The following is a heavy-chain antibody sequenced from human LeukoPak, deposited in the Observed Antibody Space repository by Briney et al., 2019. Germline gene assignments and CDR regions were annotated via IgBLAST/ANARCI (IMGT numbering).Heavy chain of an antibody. CDR1: GFTFSSYA. V-gene: IGHV3-7*01. Sequence: GGSLRLSCAASGFTFSSYAMSWVRQAPGKGLEWVANIKQDGSEKYYVDSVKGRFTISRDNAKNSLYLQMNSLRAEDTAVYYCAREVLIAAAGVSNFDYWGQGTLVTVSS. CDR3: AREVLIAAAGVSNFDY. J-gene: IGHJ4*02. D-gene: IGHD6-13*01. CDR2: IKQDGSEK.